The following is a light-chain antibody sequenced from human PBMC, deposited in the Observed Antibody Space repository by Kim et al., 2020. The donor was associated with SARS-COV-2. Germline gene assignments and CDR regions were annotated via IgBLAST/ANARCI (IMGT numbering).Light chain of an antibody. CDR1: QSVGTN. V-gene: IGKV3-15*01. Sequence: EMAVTQSPATLSVSPGERATLSCRASQSVGTNLAWYQQRPGQAPRLLIYSASIRAIGIPARFSGSGSGTDFTLTISSLQSEDLAVYYCQQYDDWPPWTLGQGTKVDIK. CDR3: QQYDDWPPWT. CDR2: SAS. J-gene: IGKJ1*01.